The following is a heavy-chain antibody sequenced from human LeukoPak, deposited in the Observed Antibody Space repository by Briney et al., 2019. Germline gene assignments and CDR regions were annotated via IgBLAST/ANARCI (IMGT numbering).Heavy chain of an antibody. CDR2: INHSGST. D-gene: IGHD3/OR15-3a*01. CDR3: ARTWTPGGDAFDI. Sequence: NTSETLSLTCAVYGGSFSGYYWSWIRQPPGKGLEWIGEINHSGSTNYNPSLKSRVTISLDTSKNQFSLKLSSVTAADTAVYYCARTWTPGGDAFDIWGQGTMVIVSS. V-gene: IGHV4-34*01. CDR1: GGSFSGYY. J-gene: IGHJ3*02.